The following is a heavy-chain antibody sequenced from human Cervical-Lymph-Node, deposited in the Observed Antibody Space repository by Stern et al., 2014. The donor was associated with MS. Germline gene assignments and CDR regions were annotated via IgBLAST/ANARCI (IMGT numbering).Heavy chain of an antibody. CDR1: GFSVRSNY. V-gene: IGHV3-53*01. CDR2: IYSADGGGST. D-gene: IGHD3/OR15-3a*01. J-gene: IGHJ4*02. Sequence: EVQLXXXGGGLIQPGGSLRVSCVASGFSVRSNYMSWVRQAPGKGLEWVSVIYSADGGGSTYYADSVKGRFIISRDDSENTLSLQMNSLRAEDTALYYCARVDSHGYFDFWGQGTLVSVSS. CDR3: ARVDSHGYFDF.